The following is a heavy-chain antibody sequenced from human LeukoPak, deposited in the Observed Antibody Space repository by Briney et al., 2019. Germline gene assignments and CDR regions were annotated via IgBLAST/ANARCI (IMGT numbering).Heavy chain of an antibody. Sequence: GASVKVSCKASGYTFTGYYMHWLRQAPGQGLEWMGWINPNNGGTNYAQRFQGRVTMTRDTSISTAYMEVSRLRFDDMAVYYCASGPSLGTTHPYFDYWGQGTLVTVSS. V-gene: IGHV1-2*02. CDR3: ASGPSLGTTHPYFDY. D-gene: IGHD2-15*01. CDR1: GYTFTGYY. J-gene: IGHJ4*02. CDR2: INPNNGGT.